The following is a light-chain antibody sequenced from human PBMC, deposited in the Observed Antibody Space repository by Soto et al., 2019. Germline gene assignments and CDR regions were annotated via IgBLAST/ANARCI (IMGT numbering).Light chain of an antibody. V-gene: IGLV2-11*01. CDR1: SSDVGGHDY. J-gene: IGLJ1*01. CDR2: SVS. CDR3: CSYAGSYTYV. Sequence: LTQPRSVSGSPGQSVTISCTGTSSDVGGHDYVSWYQRYPGKAPKLLLSSVSKRPSGVPDRFSGSKSGSTASLTISGLQAEDEADYYCCSYAGSYTYVFGTGTKVTVL.